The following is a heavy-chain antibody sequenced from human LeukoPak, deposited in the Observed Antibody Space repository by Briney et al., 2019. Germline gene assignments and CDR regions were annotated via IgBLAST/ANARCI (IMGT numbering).Heavy chain of an antibody. CDR2: INHSGST. CDR1: GGSFSGYY. V-gene: IGHV4-34*01. D-gene: IGHD2-15*01. CDR3: ARGGYCSGGSCYSDAFDI. Sequence: PSETLSPTCAVYGGSFSGYYWSWIRQPPGKGLEWIGEINHSGSTNYNPSLKSRVTISVDTSKNQFSLKLSSVTAADTAGYYCARGGYCSGGSCYSDAFDIWGQGTMVTVSS. J-gene: IGHJ3*02.